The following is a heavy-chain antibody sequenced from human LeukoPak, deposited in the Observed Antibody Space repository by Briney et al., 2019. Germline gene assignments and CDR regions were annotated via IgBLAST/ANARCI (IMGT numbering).Heavy chain of an antibody. V-gene: IGHV1-69*05. D-gene: IGHD1-26*01. Sequence: SVKVSCKASGGTFSSYAISWVRQAPGQGLEWMGRIIPIFGTANYAQKFQGRVTITTDESTSTAYMELSSLRSEDTAVYYCARDKLLLPAAFDIWGQGTMVTVSS. CDR2: IIPIFGTA. J-gene: IGHJ3*02. CDR1: GGTFSSYA. CDR3: ARDKLLLPAAFDI.